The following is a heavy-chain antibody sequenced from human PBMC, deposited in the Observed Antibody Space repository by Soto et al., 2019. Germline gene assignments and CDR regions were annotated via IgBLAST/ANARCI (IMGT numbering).Heavy chain of an antibody. J-gene: IGHJ5*02. CDR2: IYWDDDK. CDR3: AHRHAASSGYCVWFDP. CDR1: GFSLSTSGVG. V-gene: IGHV2-5*02. Sequence: QITLKESGPTLVKPTQTLTLTCTFSGFSLSTSGVGVGWIRQPPGKALEWLALIYWDDDKRYSPSLKSRLTIIKDTSKYQVVLTMTNMDPVDTATYYFAHRHAASSGYCVWFDPWPQGTLVTVSS. D-gene: IGHD3-22*01.